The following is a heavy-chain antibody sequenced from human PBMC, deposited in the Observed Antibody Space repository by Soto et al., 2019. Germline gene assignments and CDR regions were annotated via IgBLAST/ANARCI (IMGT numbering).Heavy chain of an antibody. CDR3: ATIVGANYY. Sequence: PSETLSLTCTVSRASIYTYSWTWIRQPAGKGLQWIGHIYSSGRANYSPSLKSRVSMSVDSSKNQISLKLSSVTAADTAVYYCATIVGANYYWGQGALVTVSS. CDR2: IYSSGRA. CDR1: RASIYTYS. J-gene: IGHJ4*02. D-gene: IGHD1-26*01. V-gene: IGHV4-4*07.